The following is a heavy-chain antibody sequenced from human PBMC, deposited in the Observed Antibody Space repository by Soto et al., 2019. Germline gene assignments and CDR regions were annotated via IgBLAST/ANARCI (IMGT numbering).Heavy chain of an antibody. CDR3: SRSNGDYGDY. J-gene: IGHJ4*02. V-gene: IGHV4-59*01. D-gene: IGHD4-17*01. CDR2: IYYSGST. Sequence: SETLSLTCTVSGDSISSYYWSWIRQPPGKGLEWIGYIYYSGSTNYNPSLKSRVTISVDTSKNQFSLKLSSVTAADTAVYYCSRSNGDYGDYWSQGILVTVSS. CDR1: GDSISSYY.